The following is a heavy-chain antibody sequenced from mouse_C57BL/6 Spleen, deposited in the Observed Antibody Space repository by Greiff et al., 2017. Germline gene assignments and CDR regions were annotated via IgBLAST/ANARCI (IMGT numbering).Heavy chain of an antibody. Sequence: VQLKESGPGLVKPSQSLSLTCSVTGYSITSGYYWNWIRQFPGNKLEWMGYISYDGSNNYNPSLKNRISITRDTSNNQFFLKLNSVTTEDTATYYCARGGYDGYPYAMDYWGQGTSVTVSS. V-gene: IGHV3-6*01. J-gene: IGHJ4*01. CDR2: ISYDGSN. CDR1: GYSITSGYY. D-gene: IGHD2-3*01. CDR3: ARGGYDGYPYAMDY.